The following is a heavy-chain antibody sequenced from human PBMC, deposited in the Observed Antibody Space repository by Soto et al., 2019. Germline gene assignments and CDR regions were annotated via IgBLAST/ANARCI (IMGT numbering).Heavy chain of an antibody. Sequence: QMQLVQSGAEVKKPGASVKVSCKASGYTFTRNYIHWVRQAPGQGLEWMGIINSSGGHTYYAQKFTGRVPLISDTTTTTVYMELSSLRSEDTAVYYCARDLLAAGSDALDIWGQGTMVTVSS. CDR2: INSSGGHT. V-gene: IGHV1-46*01. D-gene: IGHD6-13*01. J-gene: IGHJ3*02. CDR3: ARDLLAAGSDALDI. CDR1: GYTFTRNY.